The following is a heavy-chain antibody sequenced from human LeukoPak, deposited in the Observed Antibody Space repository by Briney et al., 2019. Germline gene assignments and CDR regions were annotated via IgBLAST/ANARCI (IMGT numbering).Heavy chain of an antibody. J-gene: IGHJ6*02. CDR1: GGSISSYY. D-gene: IGHD3-10*01. CDR3: ARDGLSGSGSGGYYYYGMDV. Sequence: PSETLSLTCTVSGGSISSYYWSWIRQRAGKGREWIGRIYTSGSTNYNPSLKSRVTMSVATSKNQFSLKLSSVTAADTAVYYCARDGLSGSGSGGYYYYGMDVWGQGTTVTVSS. V-gene: IGHV4-4*07. CDR2: IYTSGST.